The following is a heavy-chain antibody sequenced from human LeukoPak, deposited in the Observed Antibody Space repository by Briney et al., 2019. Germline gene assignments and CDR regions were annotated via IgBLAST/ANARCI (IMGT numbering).Heavy chain of an antibody. J-gene: IGHJ4*02. CDR3: ARSYYDSSGYPEGFDY. V-gene: IGHV1-2*02. Sequence: ASVKVSCKASGYTFTGYYMHWVRQAPGQGLEWMGWINPNSGGTNYAQKFQGRFTMTRDTSISTAYMELSRLRSDDTAVYYCARSYYDSSGYPEGFDYWGQGTLVTVSS. CDR2: INPNSGGT. CDR1: GYTFTGYY. D-gene: IGHD3-22*01.